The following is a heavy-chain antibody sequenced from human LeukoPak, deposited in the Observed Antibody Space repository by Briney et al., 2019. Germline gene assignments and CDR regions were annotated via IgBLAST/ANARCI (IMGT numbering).Heavy chain of an antibody. D-gene: IGHD1-26*01. CDR1: GGSISSYY. V-gene: IGHV4-59*01. Sequence: PSETLFLTCTVSGGSISSYYWSWIRQPPGKGLEWIGYIYYSGSTNYNPSLKSRVTISVDTSKNQFSLKLSSVTAADTAVYYCARPIVGAMYGMDVWGQGTTVTVSS. CDR2: IYYSGST. CDR3: ARPIVGAMYGMDV. J-gene: IGHJ6*02.